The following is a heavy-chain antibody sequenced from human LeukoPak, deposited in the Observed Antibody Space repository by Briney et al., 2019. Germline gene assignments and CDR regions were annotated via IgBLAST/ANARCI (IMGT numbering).Heavy chain of an antibody. V-gene: IGHV3-48*02. CDR1: GFTFNTYA. D-gene: IGHD3-3*01. Sequence: GGSLRLSCAASGFTFNTYAMNWVRQAPGKGLEWVSYISSSSNTIYYADSVKGRFTISRDNAKNSLYLQMNSLRDEDTAVYYCVRGEWDYWGQGSLVTVSS. CDR3: VRGEWDY. J-gene: IGHJ4*02. CDR2: ISSSSNTI.